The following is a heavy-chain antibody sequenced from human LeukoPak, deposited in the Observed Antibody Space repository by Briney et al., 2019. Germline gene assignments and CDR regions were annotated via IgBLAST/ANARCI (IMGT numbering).Heavy chain of an antibody. Sequence: PSETLSLTCTVSGRSLSSYYWSWIRQPARKGLEWIGRIYTSGSTNYNPSHKSRVTMSVDKSKNQFSLKLSSVTAADTAVYYCARDQIYKYGDYVFWFDPWGQGTLVTVSS. CDR2: IYTSGST. V-gene: IGHV4-4*07. CDR1: GRSLSSYY. D-gene: IGHD4-17*01. CDR3: ARDQIYKYGDYVFWFDP. J-gene: IGHJ5*02.